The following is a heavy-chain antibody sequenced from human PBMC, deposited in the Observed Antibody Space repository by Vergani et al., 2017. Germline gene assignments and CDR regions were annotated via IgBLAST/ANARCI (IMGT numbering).Heavy chain of an antibody. D-gene: IGHD2/OR15-2a*01. CDR3: GREXISNTSPFVGD. CDR2: ISGHGDRT. Sequence: EVQLVESGGGLVKPGGSLRLTCAASEFTFSNSAMSWVRQTSGKGLEWVSAISGHGDRTYYADSVKGRFTISRDNSKNTVYLQMDSLKAEDRATYYCGREXISNTSPFVGDWGQGTLVTV. CDR1: EFTFSNSA. V-gene: IGHV3-23*04. J-gene: IGHJ4*02.